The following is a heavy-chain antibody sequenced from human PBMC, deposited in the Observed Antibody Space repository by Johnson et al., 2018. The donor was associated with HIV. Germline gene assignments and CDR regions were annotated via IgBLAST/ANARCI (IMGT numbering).Heavy chain of an antibody. CDR2: IKQDGSEK. CDR1: GFTFSSYW. D-gene: IGHD6-13*01. Sequence: VQLVESGGGLVQPGGSLRLSCAASGFTFSSYWMSWVRQAPGKGLEWVANIKQDGSEKYYVDSVQGRFTISRDNAKKSLYLQMNSLRAEDTAVYYCARDEAAVRMVVNDALDIWGQGTMVTVSS. J-gene: IGHJ3*02. V-gene: IGHV3-7*05. CDR3: ARDEAAVRMVVNDALDI.